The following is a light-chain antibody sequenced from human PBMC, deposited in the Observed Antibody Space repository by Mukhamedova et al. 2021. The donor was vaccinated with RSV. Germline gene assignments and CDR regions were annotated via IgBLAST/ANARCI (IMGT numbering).Light chain of an antibody. CDR2: EVN. CDR3: SSYTTSGSFWV. Sequence: LIYEVNSRPSGVSNRFSGSKSGNTASLTISGLQAEDEADYYCSSYTTSGSFWVIGGGTKLTVL. J-gene: IGLJ3*02. V-gene: IGLV2-14*01.